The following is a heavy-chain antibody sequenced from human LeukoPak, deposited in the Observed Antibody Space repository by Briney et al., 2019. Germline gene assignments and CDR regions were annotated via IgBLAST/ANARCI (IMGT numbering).Heavy chain of an antibody. CDR1: GSTFSTYP. J-gene: IGHJ4*02. Sequence: GESLRLSCTASGSTFSTYPMTWVRQAPGQGLNWVSAISGNSVTICYADSVKGRFTISRDNSKNTLYLQMYSLRAEDTAVYYCAKILSGTYSFDLWGQGTLVTVSS. V-gene: IGHV3-23*01. CDR3: AKILSGTYSFDL. D-gene: IGHD1-26*01. CDR2: ISGNSVTI.